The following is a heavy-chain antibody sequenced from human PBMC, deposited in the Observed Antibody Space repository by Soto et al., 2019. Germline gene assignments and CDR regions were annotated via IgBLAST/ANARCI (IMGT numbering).Heavy chain of an antibody. CDR2: IIPILGIA. CDR1: GGTFSSYT. CDR3: ARVYYYGSGSFYNWFDP. J-gene: IGHJ5*02. V-gene: IGHV1-69*02. Sequence: SVKVSCKASGGTFSSYTISWVRQAPGQGLEWMGRIIPILGIANYAQKFQGRVTITADKSTSTAYMELSSLRSEDTAVYYCARVYYYGSGSFYNWFDPWGQGTLVTVSS. D-gene: IGHD3-10*01.